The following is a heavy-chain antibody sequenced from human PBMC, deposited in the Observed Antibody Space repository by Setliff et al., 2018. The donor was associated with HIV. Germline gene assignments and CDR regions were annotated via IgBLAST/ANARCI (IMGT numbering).Heavy chain of an antibody. CDR2: IWFDESKR. V-gene: IGHV3-30*02. CDR3: AKLLWFGESAFGI. J-gene: IGHJ3*02. Sequence: GGSLRLSCAASGFTFSNYGMHWVRQAPGKGLEWVAVIWFDESKRYYADSVKGRFTISRDNSKNTLYLEMSSLRPEDTAIYYCAKLLWFGESAFGIWGQGTMVTVSS. D-gene: IGHD3-10*01. CDR1: GFTFSNYG.